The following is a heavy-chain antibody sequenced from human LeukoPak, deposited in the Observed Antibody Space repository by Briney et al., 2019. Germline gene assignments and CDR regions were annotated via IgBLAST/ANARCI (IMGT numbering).Heavy chain of an antibody. J-gene: IGHJ4*02. Sequence: GGSLRLSCAASGFTCSSYEMNWVRQAPGKGLEWVSGITGSGGSTYYADPVKGRFTISRDNSKNTLYLQMHSLRAEDTAIYYCARDERLLSFLKWGQGTLVTVSS. D-gene: IGHD3-3*01. CDR3: ARDERLLSFLK. V-gene: IGHV3-23*01. CDR2: ITGSGGST. CDR1: GFTCSSYE.